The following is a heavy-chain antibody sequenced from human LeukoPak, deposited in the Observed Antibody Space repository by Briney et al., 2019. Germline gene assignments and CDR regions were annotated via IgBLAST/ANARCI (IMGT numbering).Heavy chain of an antibody. D-gene: IGHD3-9*01. Sequence: GGSLRLSCAASGFTFSSYAMHWVRQAPGKGLEWVAVISYDGSNKYYADSVKGRFTISRDNSKNTLYLQMNSLRAEDTAVYYCARERLTLTGYYNAYYFDYWGQGTLVTVSS. CDR2: ISYDGSNK. CDR1: GFTFSSYA. V-gene: IGHV3-30*01. CDR3: ARERLTLTGYYNAYYFDY. J-gene: IGHJ4*02.